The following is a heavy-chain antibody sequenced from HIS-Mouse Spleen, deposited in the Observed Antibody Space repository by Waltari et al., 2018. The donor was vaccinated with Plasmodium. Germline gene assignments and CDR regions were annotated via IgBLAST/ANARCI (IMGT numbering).Heavy chain of an antibody. CDR2: INPNSGGT. CDR1: GYTFTGYY. CDR3: ARVLGYKAAAGTFVEYFQH. Sequence: QVQLVQSGAEVKKPGASVKVSCKASGYTFTGYYMHWVRQAPGQWVEWMGWINPNSGGTNYAQKFQGRVTMTRDTSISTAYMELSRLRSDDTAVYYCARVLGYKAAAGTFVEYFQHWGQGTLVTVSS. J-gene: IGHJ1*01. D-gene: IGHD6-13*01. V-gene: IGHV1-2*02.